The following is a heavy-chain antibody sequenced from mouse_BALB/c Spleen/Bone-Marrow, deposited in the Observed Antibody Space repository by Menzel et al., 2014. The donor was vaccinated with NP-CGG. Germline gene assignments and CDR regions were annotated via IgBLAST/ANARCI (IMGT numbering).Heavy chain of an antibody. J-gene: IGHJ4*01. CDR1: GYTFTSYY. V-gene: IGHV1S56*01. CDR3: ARWCICGDYSIDY. Sequence: VQLQQSGPELVKPGASVRISCKASGYTFTSYYIHWVQQRPGQGLEWIGWIYPGNVNTKYNEKFKGKATLTADKSSSTAYMQLSSLNSEYAAVYFCARWCICGDYSIDYWGQGTSVTVSS. D-gene: IGHD1-1*02. CDR2: IYPGNVNT.